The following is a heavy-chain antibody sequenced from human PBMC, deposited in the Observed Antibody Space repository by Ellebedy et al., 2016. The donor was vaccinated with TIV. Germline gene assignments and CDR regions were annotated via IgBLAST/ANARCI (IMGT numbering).Heavy chain of an antibody. CDR3: ARESQLLFEYFQH. Sequence: ASVKVSCXTSGYTFTGYYLHWVRQAPGQGLEWMGWINPHSGGTNYAQNFQGRVTMTRDPSISTAYMELRRLRSDDTAVYYCARESQLLFEYFQHWGRGTLVTVSS. V-gene: IGHV1-2*02. CDR1: GYTFTGYY. D-gene: IGHD2-2*01. J-gene: IGHJ1*01. CDR2: INPHSGGT.